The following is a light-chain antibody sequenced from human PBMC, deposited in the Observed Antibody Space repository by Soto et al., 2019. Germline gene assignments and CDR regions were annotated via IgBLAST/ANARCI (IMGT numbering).Light chain of an antibody. CDR2: RYN. V-gene: IGLV1-47*01. Sequence: QSVLTQPPSASGTPGPRVTISCSGSSSNIGSNYVYWYQQLPGTAPKLLIYRYNQRPSGVPDRFSGSKSGTSASLAIIGLRAEDEADYYCAAWDDSLSGHVVFGGGTKLTVL. CDR1: SSNIGSNY. CDR3: AAWDDSLSGHVV. J-gene: IGLJ2*01.